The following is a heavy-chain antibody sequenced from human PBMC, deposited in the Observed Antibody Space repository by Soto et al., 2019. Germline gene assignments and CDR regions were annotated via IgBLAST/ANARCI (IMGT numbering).Heavy chain of an antibody. CDR1: GYTFTSYD. J-gene: IGHJ6*02. Sequence: QVQLVQSGAEVKKPGASVKVSCKASGYTFTSYDINWVRQATGQGLEWMGWMNPNSGNTGYAQKFQGRVTITRNTSISTAYMELSSLRSEDTAVYYCARVRRDGYNWDYYYYGMDVWGQGTTVTVSS. CDR2: MNPNSGNT. CDR3: ARVRRDGYNWDYYYYGMDV. V-gene: IGHV1-8*01. D-gene: IGHD5-12*01.